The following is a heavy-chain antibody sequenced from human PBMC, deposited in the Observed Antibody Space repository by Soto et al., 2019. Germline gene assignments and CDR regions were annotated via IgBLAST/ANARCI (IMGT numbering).Heavy chain of an antibody. J-gene: IGHJ6*02. D-gene: IGHD3-9*01. V-gene: IGHV1-69*13. Sequence: SVKVSCKASGGTFSSYAISWVRQAPGQGLEWMGGIIPIFGTANYAQKFQGRVTITADESTSTAYMELSSLRSEDTAVYYCARLYYDILTGSYYYYGMDVWGQGTTVTVSS. CDR2: IIPIFGTA. CDR3: ARLYYDILTGSYYYYGMDV. CDR1: GGTFSSYA.